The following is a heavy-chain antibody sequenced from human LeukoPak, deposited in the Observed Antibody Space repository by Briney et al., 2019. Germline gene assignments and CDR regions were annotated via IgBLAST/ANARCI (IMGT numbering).Heavy chain of an antibody. V-gene: IGHV3-23*01. Sequence: SGGSLRLSCAASGFSFSTSAMSWVRQAPGKGLEWVSAISGSGGSTYYADSVKGRFTISRDNSKNTLYLQMNSLRAEDTAVYYCAKRTSNWNYFDYWGQGTLVTVSS. D-gene: IGHD1-20*01. CDR3: AKRTSNWNYFDY. CDR1: GFSFSTSA. J-gene: IGHJ4*02. CDR2: ISGSGGST.